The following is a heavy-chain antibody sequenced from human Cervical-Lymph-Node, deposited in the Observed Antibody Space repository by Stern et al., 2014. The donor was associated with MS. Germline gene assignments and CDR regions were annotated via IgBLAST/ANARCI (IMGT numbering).Heavy chain of an antibody. CDR3: AKDAFPYTSSLED. D-gene: IGHD6-13*01. Sequence: EVQLVESGGGLVQPGRPLRLSCAASGFTFNDYAMHWVRQAPGKGLEWVSGISWNSGTIGYADSVKGRFTISRDNAKNSLYLQMNSLRPDDKALYYCAKDAFPYTSSLEDWGQGTLVTVSS. CDR1: GFTFNDYA. J-gene: IGHJ4*02. CDR2: ISWNSGTI. V-gene: IGHV3-9*01.